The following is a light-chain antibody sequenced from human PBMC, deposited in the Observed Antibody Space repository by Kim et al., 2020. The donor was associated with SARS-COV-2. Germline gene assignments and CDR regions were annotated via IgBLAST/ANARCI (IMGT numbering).Light chain of an antibody. Sequence: LGQTVRITCQGDSLRNYYASWYQQKPGQAPVLVIYGKTNRPSGIPDRFSGSSSGNTASLTITGAQAEDEADYYCNSRDSSGNHHVIFGGGTQLTVL. CDR1: SLRNYY. CDR2: GKT. CDR3: NSRDSSGNHHVI. V-gene: IGLV3-19*01. J-gene: IGLJ2*01.